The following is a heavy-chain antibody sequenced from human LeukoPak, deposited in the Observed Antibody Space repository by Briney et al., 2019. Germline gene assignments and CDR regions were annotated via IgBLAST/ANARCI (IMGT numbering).Heavy chain of an antibody. V-gene: IGHV1-69*05. CDR1: GYTFTGYY. J-gene: IGHJ4*02. Sequence: ASVKVSCKASGYTFTGYYMHWVRQAPGQGLEWMGGIIPIFGTANYAQKFQGRVTITTDESTSTAYMELSSLRSEDTAVYYCASPGELLPDSYYFDYWGQGTLVTVSS. D-gene: IGHD3-10*01. CDR3: ASPGELLPDSYYFDY. CDR2: IIPIFGTA.